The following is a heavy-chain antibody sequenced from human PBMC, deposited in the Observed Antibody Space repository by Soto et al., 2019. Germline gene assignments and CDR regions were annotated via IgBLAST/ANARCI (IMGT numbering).Heavy chain of an antibody. Sequence: QVQLQQWGAGLLKPSETLSLTCAVYGGSFSGYYWSWIRQPPGKGLEWIGEINHGGSTNYNPSLKSRVTISVDTSKNPFSLKLSSVTAADTAVYYCTRGEAFWSGYNWFDPWGQGTLVTVSS. J-gene: IGHJ5*02. CDR1: GGSFSGYY. V-gene: IGHV4-34*01. CDR2: INHGGST. D-gene: IGHD3-3*01. CDR3: TRGEAFWSGYNWFDP.